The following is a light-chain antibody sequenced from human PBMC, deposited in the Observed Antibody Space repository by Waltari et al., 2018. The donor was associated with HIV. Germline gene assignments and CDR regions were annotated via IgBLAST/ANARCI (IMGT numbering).Light chain of an antibody. J-gene: IGLJ3*02. V-gene: IGLV3-27*01. CDR2: KDS. CDR3: YSAADNNLRV. CDR1: VLAKKY. Sequence: SSALTQPSSVSVSPGQTARITWSGDVLAKKYARWFQQRPGQAPVLVIYKDSERPSGIPERFPGSSSGTTVTLTISGAQVEDEADYYCYSAADNNLRVFGGGTKLTVL.